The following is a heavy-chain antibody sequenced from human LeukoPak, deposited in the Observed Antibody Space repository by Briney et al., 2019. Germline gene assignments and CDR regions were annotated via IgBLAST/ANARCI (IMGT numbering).Heavy chain of an antibody. D-gene: IGHD2-15*01. J-gene: IGHJ4*02. Sequence: SETLSLTCAVYGGSFSGYYWSWIRQPPGKGLEWIGEINHSGSTNYNPSLKSRVTISVDTSKNQFSLKLSSVTAADTAVYYCARDKYLGYCSGGSCYFLNYYFDYWGQGTLVTVSS. CDR1: GGSFSGYY. CDR3: ARDKYLGYCSGGSCYFLNYYFDY. CDR2: INHSGST. V-gene: IGHV4-34*01.